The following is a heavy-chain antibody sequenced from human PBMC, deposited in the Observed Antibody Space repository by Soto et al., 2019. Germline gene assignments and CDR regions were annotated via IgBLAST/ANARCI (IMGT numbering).Heavy chain of an antibody. V-gene: IGHV1-18*01. D-gene: IGHD6-13*01. CDR2: ISAYNGNT. Sequence: GASVKVSCKASGYTFTSYGISWVRQAPGQGLEWMGWISAYNGNTNYAQKLQGRVTMTTDTSTSTAYMELRSLRSDDTAVYYCARAYSRFNYYYYGMDVWGQGTTVTVSS. J-gene: IGHJ6*02. CDR1: GYTFTSYG. CDR3: ARAYSRFNYYYYGMDV.